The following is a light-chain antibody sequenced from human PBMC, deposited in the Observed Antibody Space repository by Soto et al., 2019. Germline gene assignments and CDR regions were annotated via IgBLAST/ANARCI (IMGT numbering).Light chain of an antibody. CDR3: EQTYSTPVT. J-gene: IGKJ5*01. CDR2: AAS. CDR1: QNIYNY. V-gene: IGKV1-39*01. Sequence: IQMTQSPSSLSASVGHRVTDRCRTSQNIYNYLNWYQQKKGKAPKLIIYAASSVQSGVPLRFSGTWYGTDFTLTISSLQTEDFATYDCEQTYSTPVTFGQGTRLEIK.